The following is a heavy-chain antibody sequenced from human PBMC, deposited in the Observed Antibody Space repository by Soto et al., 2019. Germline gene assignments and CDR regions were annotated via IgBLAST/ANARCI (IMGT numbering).Heavy chain of an antibody. Sequence: PGEPKKVCRTGSGYSSTHYWIGWVEQRPGEGLEGMGIINPGDSDTRDCPAFRGQVTISADKYISAAYLQWSSLKDSDTSRYYCERHDQPALDIWGQGTMVAVSS. V-gene: IGHV5-51*07. J-gene: IGHJ3*02. CDR3: ERHDQPALDI. CDR1: GYSSTHYW. CDR2: INPGDSDT.